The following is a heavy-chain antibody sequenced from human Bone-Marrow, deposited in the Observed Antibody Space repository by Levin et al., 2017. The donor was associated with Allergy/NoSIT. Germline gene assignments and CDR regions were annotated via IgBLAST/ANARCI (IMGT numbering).Heavy chain of an antibody. CDR1: GYSFTSYW. CDR3: ARTYYYDSSGYGDWDY. V-gene: IGHV5-51*01. CDR2: IYPGDSDT. D-gene: IGHD3-22*01. J-gene: IGHJ4*02. Sequence: PGESLKISCKGSGYSFTSYWIGWVRQMPGKGLEWMGIIYPGDSDTRYSPSFQGQVTISADKTISTAYLQWSSLKASDTAMYYCARTYYYDSSGYGDWDYWGQGTLVTVSS.